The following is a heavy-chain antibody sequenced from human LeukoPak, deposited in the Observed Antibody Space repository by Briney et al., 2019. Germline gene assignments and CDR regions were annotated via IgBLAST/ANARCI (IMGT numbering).Heavy chain of an antibody. CDR1: GGSISSYY. V-gene: IGHV4-59*01. Sequence: SETLSLTCTVSGGSISSYYWSWIRQPPGKGLEWIGYIYYSGSTNYNPSLKSRVTISVDTSKNQFSLKLSSVTAADTAVYYCARAGYCSRTSCYGLGYFQHWGQGTLVTVTS. D-gene: IGHD2-2*01. CDR3: ARAGYCSRTSCYGLGYFQH. CDR2: IYYSGST. J-gene: IGHJ1*01.